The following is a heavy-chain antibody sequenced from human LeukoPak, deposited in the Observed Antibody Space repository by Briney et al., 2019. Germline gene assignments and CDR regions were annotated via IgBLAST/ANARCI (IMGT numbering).Heavy chain of an antibody. CDR2: IYYRGST. CDR1: GGSISSSSYY. V-gene: IGHV4-39*07. Sequence: SETLSLTCTVSGGSISSSSYYWGWIRQPPGKGLEWIGSIYYRGSTYYNPSLKSRVTISVDTSKNQFSLKLSSVTAADTAVYYCAREIDYGDYHDAFDIWGQGTMVTVSS. D-gene: IGHD4-17*01. CDR3: AREIDYGDYHDAFDI. J-gene: IGHJ3*02.